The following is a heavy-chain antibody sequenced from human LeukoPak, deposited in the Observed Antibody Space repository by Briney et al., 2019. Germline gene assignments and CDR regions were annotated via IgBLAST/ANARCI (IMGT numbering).Heavy chain of an antibody. CDR1: GYTFTDYY. CDR3: ATDKRVDYYDSSGYSFDY. D-gene: IGHD3-22*01. V-gene: IGHV1-24*01. J-gene: IGHJ4*02. Sequence: EASVKVSCKASGYTFTDYYMHWVRQAPGKGLEWMGGFDSEDGETIYAQKFQGRVTMTEDTSTDTAYMELSSLRSEDTAVYYCATDKRVDYYDSSGYSFDYWGQGTLVTVSS. CDR2: FDSEDGET.